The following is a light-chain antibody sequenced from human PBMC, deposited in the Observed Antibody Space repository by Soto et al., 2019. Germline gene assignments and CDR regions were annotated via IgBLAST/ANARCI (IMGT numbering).Light chain of an antibody. CDR3: SSFTNTITRYA. CDR1: SSDVGGYNY. CDR2: EVS. J-gene: IGLJ1*01. V-gene: IGLV2-14*01. Sequence: QSVLTQPASVSGSPGQSITISCTGTSSDVGGYNYVSWFQHHPGKAPKLIIYEVSYRPSGVSNRFSGSKSGDTASLTISGLQAEGEADYYCSSFTNTITRYAFGTGTKATVL.